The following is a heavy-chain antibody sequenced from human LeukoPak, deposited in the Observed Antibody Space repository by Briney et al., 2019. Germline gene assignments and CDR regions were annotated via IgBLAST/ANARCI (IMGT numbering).Heavy chain of an antibody. J-gene: IGHJ4*02. D-gene: IGHD6-6*01. Sequence: ASVTVSCKASGYTFPSCFMHWVRQAPGQGLEWMGIINPTGGSTTYAQKFQGRVTMTRDTSTSTVYMELSSLRSDDTAVYYCARTAARRFDYWGQGTLVTVSS. CDR2: INPTGGST. CDR3: ARTAARRFDY. CDR1: GYTFPSCF. V-gene: IGHV1-46*01.